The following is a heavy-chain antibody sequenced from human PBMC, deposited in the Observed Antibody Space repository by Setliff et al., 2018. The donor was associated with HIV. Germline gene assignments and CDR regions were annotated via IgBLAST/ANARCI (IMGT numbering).Heavy chain of an antibody. D-gene: IGHD4-17*01. CDR3: ARLSPYGDYLLFQY. V-gene: IGHV7-4-1*02. CDR2: IDTNTGNP. CDR1: GYTFTNYA. Sequence: ASVKVSCKASGYTFTNYAMNWLRQAPGQGLEWMGWIDTNTGNPTYAQGFTGRFVFSLDTSVSTAFLQISTLNAEDTAVYYCARLSPYGDYLLFQYWGQGTQVTVSS. J-gene: IGHJ4*02.